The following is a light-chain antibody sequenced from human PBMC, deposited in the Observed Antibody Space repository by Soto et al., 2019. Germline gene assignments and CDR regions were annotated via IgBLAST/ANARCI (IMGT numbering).Light chain of an antibody. CDR2: LGS. J-gene: IGKJ3*01. CDR3: MQALQTLFT. CDR1: QSLLHSNGYNY. Sequence: DIVMTQSPLSLPVTPGEPASISCRSSQSLLHSNGYNYLDWYLQKPGQSPQLLIYLGSNRASGVPDRFSGSGSGTDFTLKISRVEAEDVGVYSSMQALQTLFTFDPGTKVDIK. V-gene: IGKV2-28*01.